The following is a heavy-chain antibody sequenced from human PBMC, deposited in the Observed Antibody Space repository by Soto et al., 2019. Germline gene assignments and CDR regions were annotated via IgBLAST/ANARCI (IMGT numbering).Heavy chain of an antibody. J-gene: IGHJ5*02. CDR1: GYTFTSYG. V-gene: IGHV1-18*04. Sequence: ASVKVSCKASGYTFTSYGISWVRQAPGQGLEWMGWISAYNGNTNYAQKLQGRVTMTTDTSTSTACMELRSLRSDDTAVYYCARDDYGDYGWFDPWGQGTLVTVSS. CDR2: ISAYNGNT. D-gene: IGHD4-17*01. CDR3: ARDDYGDYGWFDP.